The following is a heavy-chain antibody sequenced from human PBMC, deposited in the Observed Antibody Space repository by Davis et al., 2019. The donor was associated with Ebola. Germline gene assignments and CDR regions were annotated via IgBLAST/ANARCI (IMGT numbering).Heavy chain of an antibody. CDR1: GFTVSSNY. CDR3: ARDGDDCSGGSCYSMIVVVITFGMDV. Sequence: GGSLRLSCAASGFTVSSNYMSWVRQAPGKGLEWVSVIYGGGNTNYADSVKGRFTISRDNSKNTLYLQMNSLRAEDTAVYYCARDGDDCSGGSCYSMIVVVITFGMDVWGQGTTVTVSS. V-gene: IGHV3-66*01. J-gene: IGHJ6*02. D-gene: IGHD3-22*01. CDR2: IYGGGNT.